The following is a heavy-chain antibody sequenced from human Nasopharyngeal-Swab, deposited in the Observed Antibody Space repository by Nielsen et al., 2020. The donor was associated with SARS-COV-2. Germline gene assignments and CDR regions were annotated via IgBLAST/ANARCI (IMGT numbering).Heavy chain of an antibody. CDR3: AKDQGSYYDY. J-gene: IGHJ4*02. V-gene: IGHV3-23*03. Sequence: GGSLRLSCAASGFTFSSYAMSWVRQAPGKGLEWVSVIYSGGSSTYYADSVKGRFTISRDNSKNTLYLQMNSLRAEDTAAYYCAKDQGSYYDYWGQGTLVTDSS. CDR2: IYSGGSST. D-gene: IGHD1-26*01. CDR1: GFTFSSYA.